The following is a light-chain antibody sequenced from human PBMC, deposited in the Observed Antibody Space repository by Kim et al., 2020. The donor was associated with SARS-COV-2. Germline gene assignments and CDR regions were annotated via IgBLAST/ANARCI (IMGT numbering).Light chain of an antibody. CDR3: NSRDTSDNHLVV. J-gene: IGLJ2*01. CDR2: GKD. CDR1: SLRSYY. Sequence: SSELTQDPAVSVALGQTIRITCQGDSLRSYYASWYQQKPGQAPVLVIYGKDNRPSGIPDRFSGSSSGNTAPLTITGTQAEDEADYYCNSRDTSDNHLVVF. V-gene: IGLV3-19*01.